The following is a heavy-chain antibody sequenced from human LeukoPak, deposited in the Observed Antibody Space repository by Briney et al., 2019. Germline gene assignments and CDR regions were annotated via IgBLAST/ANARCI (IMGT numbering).Heavy chain of an antibody. D-gene: IGHD2-21*02. V-gene: IGHV3-21*01. CDR2: ISSSSYI. CDR1: GFTFSSYR. CDR3: AREEGTDCGGDCYSGY. J-gene: IGHJ4*02. Sequence: PGGSLRLSCGASGFTFSSYRMNWVRQALGKGPEWVSSISSSSYIYYADSVKGRFTVSRDNAKNSLYLQMNSLRAEDAAVYYCAREEGTDCGGDCYSGYWGQGTLVTVSS.